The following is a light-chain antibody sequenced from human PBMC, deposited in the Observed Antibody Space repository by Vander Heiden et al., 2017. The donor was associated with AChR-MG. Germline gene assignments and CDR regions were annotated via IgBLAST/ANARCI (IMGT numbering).Light chain of an antibody. CDR1: SIDVGSYNL. J-gene: IGLJ2*01. CDR3: CSDAGSSTVVV. V-gene: IGLV2-23*02. Sequence: QSALTQPASLSGSPGPSIPISCTGTSIDVGSYNLFSWYQQQPGKAPKLMIYEVTKRPSGVSNRFSGSKSGNTASLTISGLQAEDEADYYCCSDAGSSTVVVFGGGTMLTVL. CDR2: EVT.